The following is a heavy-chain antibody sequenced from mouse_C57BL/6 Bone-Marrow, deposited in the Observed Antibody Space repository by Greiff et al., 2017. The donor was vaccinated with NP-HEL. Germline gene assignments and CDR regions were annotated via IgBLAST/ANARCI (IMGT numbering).Heavy chain of an antibody. CDR1: GYSFTGYF. CDR2: INPYNGDT. J-gene: IGHJ2*01. CDR3: ARSRSYYKGDFDY. D-gene: IGHD2-12*01. V-gene: IGHV1-20*01. Sequence: EVQRVESGPELVKPGDSVKISCKASGYSFTGYFMNWVMQSHGKSLEWIGRINPYNGDTFYNQKFKGKATLTVDKSSSTAHMELRSLTSEDSAVYYCARSRSYYKGDFDYWGQGTTLTVSS.